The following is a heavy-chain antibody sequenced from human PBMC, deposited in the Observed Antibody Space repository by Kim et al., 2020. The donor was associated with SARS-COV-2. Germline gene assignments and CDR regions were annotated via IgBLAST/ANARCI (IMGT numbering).Heavy chain of an antibody. V-gene: IGHV3-21*01. J-gene: IGHJ6*02. CDR3: ARSGDLNWDDYYYYYYGLDV. Sequence: GGSLRLSCVASGFTFTDYSMNWVRQAPGKGLEWVSSIRGSSGHTYYGDSVRGRFSISRDNANNSLYLQMNSLRAEDTAVYYCARSGDLNWDDYYYYYYGLDVWGHGTTVTVSS. D-gene: IGHD3-10*01. CDR2: IRGSSGHT. CDR1: GFTFTDYS.